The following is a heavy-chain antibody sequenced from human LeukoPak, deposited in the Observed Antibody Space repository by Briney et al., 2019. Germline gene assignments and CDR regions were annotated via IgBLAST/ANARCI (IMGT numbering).Heavy chain of an antibody. D-gene: IGHD2-2*01. V-gene: IGHV4-34*01. CDR2: INHSGST. CDR3: ARRPRVRVGYCSSTSCYRYYYYGMDV. CDR1: GGSFSGYY. J-gene: IGHJ6*02. Sequence: PSETLSLTCAVYGGSFSGYYWSWIRQPPGKGLEWIGEINHSGSTNYNPSLKSRVTMSVDTSKNQFSLKLSSVTAADTAVYYCARRPRVRVGYCSSTSCYRYYYYGMDVWGQGTTVTVSS.